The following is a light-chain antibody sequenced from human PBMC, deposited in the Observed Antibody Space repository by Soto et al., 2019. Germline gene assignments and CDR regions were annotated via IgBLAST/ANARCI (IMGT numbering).Light chain of an antibody. CDR2: GAY. CDR1: QTVNSNY. V-gene: IGKV3-20*01. J-gene: IGKJ3*01. Sequence: EIVLTQSPGTLSLSPGERATLSCRASQTVNSNYLAWYQQKPGQAPRLLIYGAYSRPTGIPDRFSGSGYGTDFTLTISGLEPEDFAVYYCQQYGSSPFTFGPGTKVDIK. CDR3: QQYGSSPFT.